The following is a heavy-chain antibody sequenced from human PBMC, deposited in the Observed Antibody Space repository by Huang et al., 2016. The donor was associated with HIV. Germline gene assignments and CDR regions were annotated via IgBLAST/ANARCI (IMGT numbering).Heavy chain of an antibody. V-gene: IGHV1-46*03. Sequence: QVQLVQSGAEVKKPGASVKVSCKASGYTFTSYYMHWVRQAPGQGLEWMGIINPSGGSTSYAQKFQGRVTMTRDTSTSTVYMGLSSLRSEDTAVDSCARGLEDYYDSSGYFEGRYYFDYWGQGTLVTVSS. CDR1: GYTFTSYY. D-gene: IGHD3-22*01. J-gene: IGHJ4*02. CDR2: INPSGGST. CDR3: ARGLEDYYDSSGYFEGRYYFDY.